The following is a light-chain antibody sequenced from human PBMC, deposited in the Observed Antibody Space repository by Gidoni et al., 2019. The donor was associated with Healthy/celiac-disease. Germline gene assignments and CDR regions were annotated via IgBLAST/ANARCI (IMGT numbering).Light chain of an antibody. CDR3: QQRSNWPPFT. V-gene: IGKV3-11*01. CDR2: DAS. J-gene: IGKJ3*01. Sequence: EMVLTQSPATLSLSPGERATLSCRASQSVSSYLAWYQQKPGQAPRLLIYDASNRATGIPARFSGSRSGTDFTLPISSLEPEDFAVYYCQQRSNWPPFTFXPXTKVDIK. CDR1: QSVSSY.